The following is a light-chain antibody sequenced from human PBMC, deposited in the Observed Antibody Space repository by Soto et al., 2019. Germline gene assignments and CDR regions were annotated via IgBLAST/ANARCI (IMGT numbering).Light chain of an antibody. Sequence: IQMTQSPYTLSASVGDRVTITCRASQSISSWLAWYQQKPGKAPKLLIYDASSLESGVPSRFSGSRSGTEFTLTISSLQPDDIATYYCQQYDTYWTFGQGTKVDIK. CDR3: QQYDTYWT. CDR2: DAS. V-gene: IGKV1-5*01. J-gene: IGKJ1*01. CDR1: QSISSW.